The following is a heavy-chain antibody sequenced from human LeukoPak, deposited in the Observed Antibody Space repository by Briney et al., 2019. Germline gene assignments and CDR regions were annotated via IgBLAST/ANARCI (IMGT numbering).Heavy chain of an antibody. CDR1: GFTFDHYA. CDR2: VSGGGGST. CDR3: AKEISASGTIRNWFDP. V-gene: IGHV3-43*02. J-gene: IGHJ5*02. Sequence: GGSLRLSCAGSGFTFDHYAMHWVRQAPGQGLEWVSLVSGGGGSTYYADSVKGRFTISRDNSKNSLYLQMNSLRIEDTALYYCAKEISASGTIRNWFDPWGQGTLVAV. D-gene: IGHD3-10*01.